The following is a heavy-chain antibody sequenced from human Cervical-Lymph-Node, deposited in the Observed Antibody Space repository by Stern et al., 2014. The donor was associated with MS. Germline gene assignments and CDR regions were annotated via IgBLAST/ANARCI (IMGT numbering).Heavy chain of an antibody. D-gene: IGHD2/OR15-2a*01. Sequence: VQLVESGPEVKKPGASVKVSCKTSGYTFTSYGIAWVRQAPGQGLEWMGGSAAYNGDTNSDQKFQGRVTMTIEESTGTGYMELRSLRSDDTAVYYCARVANRPPSPYWFAPWGQGTLVTVSS. CDR1: GYTFTSYG. V-gene: IGHV1-18*04. CDR2: SAAYNGDT. J-gene: IGHJ5*02. CDR3: ARVANRPPSPYWFAP.